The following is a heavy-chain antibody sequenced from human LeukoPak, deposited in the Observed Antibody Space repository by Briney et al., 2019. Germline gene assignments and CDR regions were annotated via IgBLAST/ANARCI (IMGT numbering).Heavy chain of an antibody. CDR1: GGSFSGYY. J-gene: IGHJ4*02. V-gene: IGHV4-34*01. D-gene: IGHD3-9*01. CDR3: ASGRRYYEILTGYYKYYFDY. CDR2: INHSGST. Sequence: SETLFLTCAVYGGSFSGYYWSWIRQPPGKGLEWIGEINHSGSTNYNPSLKSRVTISVDTSKNQFSLKLSSVTAADTAVYYCASGRRYYEILTGYYKYYFDYWGQGTLVTVSS.